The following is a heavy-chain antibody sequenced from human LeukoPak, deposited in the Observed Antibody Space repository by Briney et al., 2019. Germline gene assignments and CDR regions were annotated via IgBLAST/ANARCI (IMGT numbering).Heavy chain of an antibody. CDR3: ARDQGYRRGWPALGMDV. V-gene: IGHV1-18*01. Sequence: ASVKVSCKASGYTFTSHGISWVRQAPGQGLEWMGWISTYNGNTNYAQKLQGRVSMTTDTSTSTAYMDLRSLRSDDTAVYYCARDQGYRRGWPALGMDVGGKGT. D-gene: IGHD6-19*01. J-gene: IGHJ6*03. CDR2: ISTYNGNT. CDR1: GYTFTSHG.